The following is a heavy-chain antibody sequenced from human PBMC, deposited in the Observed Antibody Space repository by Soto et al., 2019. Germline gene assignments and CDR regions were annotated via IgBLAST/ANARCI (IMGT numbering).Heavy chain of an antibody. V-gene: IGHV4-39*01. J-gene: IGHJ6*03. CDR3: ARPVNYYYYYMDV. CDR2: INYSGST. CDR1: GGSISSSTSY. Sequence: SETLSLTCTVSGGSISSSTSYWGWIRQPPGKGLEWIGSINYSGSTYYSPSLKSRVTISADTSKNQFSLKLSSVTAADTAVYYCARPVNYYYYYMDVWGTGTMVTVSS.